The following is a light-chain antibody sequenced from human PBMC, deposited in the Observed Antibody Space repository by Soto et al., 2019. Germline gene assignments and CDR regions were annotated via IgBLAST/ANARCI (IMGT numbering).Light chain of an antibody. J-gene: IGKJ3*01. CDR1: QDISNF. CDR3: QHYDNFPPFT. V-gene: IGKV1-33*01. CDR2: DAS. Sequence: DIQMTQSPSSLSASVGDRVNITCQASQDISNFLNWYQQKPGTAPELLIYDASNLETDVSSRFSGSGVGTDFTFTISSLQPKDIATYYCQHYDNFPPFTLGPGTKVHIK.